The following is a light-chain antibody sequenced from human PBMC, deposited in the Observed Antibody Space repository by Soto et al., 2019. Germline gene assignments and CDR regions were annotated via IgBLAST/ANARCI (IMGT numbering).Light chain of an antibody. CDR1: SSNIGINT. V-gene: IGLV1-44*01. CDR3: ASWDDRLNGVV. Sequence: QSVLALPHSASGTPGQRVTISFSGSSSNIGINTVNWYQQLPGTAPKLLIYSNNQRPSGVPDRFSGSKSGTSASLAISGPQSDDEADYYCASWDDRLNGVVFGGGTQLTVL. J-gene: IGLJ2*01. CDR2: SNN.